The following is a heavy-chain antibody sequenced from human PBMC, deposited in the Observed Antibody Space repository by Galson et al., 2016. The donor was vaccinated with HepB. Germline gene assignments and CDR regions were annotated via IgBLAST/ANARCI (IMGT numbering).Heavy chain of an antibody. CDR1: GFRFSNYW. V-gene: IGHV3-7*03. J-gene: IGHJ4*02. Sequence: SLRLSCAASGFRFSNYWMSWVRQAPGKGLEWVANIKEDGSDEYYVDSVKGRFTISRDNAKNFLYLQMNSLGAEDTAVYYCARDFVGWFGEYTFFDYWGQGTLVTVSS. CDR3: ARDFVGWFGEYTFFDY. D-gene: IGHD3-10*01. CDR2: IKEDGSDE.